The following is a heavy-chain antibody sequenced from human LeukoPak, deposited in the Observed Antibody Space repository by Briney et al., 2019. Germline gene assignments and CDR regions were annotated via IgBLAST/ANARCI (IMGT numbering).Heavy chain of an antibody. V-gene: IGHV3-23*01. D-gene: IGHD6-19*01. J-gene: IGHJ4*02. Sequence: PGGSLRLSCAASGFTFSSFGMSWVRQAPGTGLEWVSAISGSGDRTDYADSVKGRFTISRDNSKNTLYLQMNSLRAEDTGVYYCAKDLSSGSRRAYWGQGTLVTVSS. CDR3: AKDLSSGSRRAY. CDR1: GFTFSSFG. CDR2: ISGSGDRT.